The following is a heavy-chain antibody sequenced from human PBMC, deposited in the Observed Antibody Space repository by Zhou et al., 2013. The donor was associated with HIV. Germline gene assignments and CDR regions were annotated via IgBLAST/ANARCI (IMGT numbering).Heavy chain of an antibody. V-gene: IGHV4-4*07. Sequence: QVQLQESGPGLVKPSETLSLTCTVSGGSISNYFWSWIRQPAGKGLEWIGRVYSGGSTNYNPSLKSRVTMSLDASKNQVSLKLSSVTAADTAVYYCARETGGLDSEFDYWGQGTLVTVSS. D-gene: IGHD5-12*01. J-gene: IGHJ4*02. CDR1: GGSISNYF. CDR3: ARETGGLDSEFDY. CDR2: VYSGGST.